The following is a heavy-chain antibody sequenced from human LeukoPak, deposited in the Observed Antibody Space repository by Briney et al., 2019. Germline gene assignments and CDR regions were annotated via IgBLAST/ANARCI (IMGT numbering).Heavy chain of an antibody. CDR3: TTDAGYSSRWYNY. D-gene: IGHD6-13*01. Sequence: PGGSLRLSCAASGFTFSNAWMSWVRQAPGKGLEWVGRIKSKIDGGTTDYAAPAKGRFTISRDDSRNTLYLQMNSLKTEDTAVYYCTTDAGYSSRWYNYWGQGTLVTVSS. CDR2: IKSKIDGGTT. V-gene: IGHV3-15*01. J-gene: IGHJ4*02. CDR1: GFTFSNAW.